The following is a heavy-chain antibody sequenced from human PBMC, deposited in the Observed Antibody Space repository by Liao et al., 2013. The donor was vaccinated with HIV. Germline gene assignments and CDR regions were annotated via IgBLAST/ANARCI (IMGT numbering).Heavy chain of an antibody. V-gene: IGHV4-30-2*01. CDR2: FYHSGTT. CDR1: GASLSYGGYS. D-gene: IGHD6-19*01. J-gene: IGHJ3*01. Sequence: QLQLQESGSGLVKPSQTLSLTCTVSGASLSYGGYSWSWIRQTPGKGLEWIGYFYHSGTTYYNPSLKSRVSISIDRSRNQFSLRLNSVTAADTAVYFCARAVSSDNYHDAFDFWGQGTMVTVSS. CDR3: ARAVSSDNYHDAFDF.